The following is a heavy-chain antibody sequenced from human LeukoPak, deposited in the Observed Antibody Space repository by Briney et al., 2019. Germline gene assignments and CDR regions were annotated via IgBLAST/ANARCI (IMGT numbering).Heavy chain of an antibody. CDR3: ARSFDGQPDY. D-gene: IGHD2/OR15-2a*01. J-gene: IGHJ4*02. Sequence: GGSLRLSCATSGFTFSRFGMHWVRQAPGKGLEWVAVISDDGNKKYFADSVKGRFTISRDYSKNTLYLQMNSLRAEDTAVYYCARSFDGQPDYWGQGTLVTVSS. CDR2: ISDDGNKK. CDR1: GFTFSRFG. V-gene: IGHV3-30*03.